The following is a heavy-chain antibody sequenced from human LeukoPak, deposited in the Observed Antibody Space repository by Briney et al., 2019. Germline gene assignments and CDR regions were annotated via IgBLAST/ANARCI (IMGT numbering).Heavy chain of an antibody. CDR1: GGSISSYY. V-gene: IGHV4-59*08. J-gene: IGHJ4*02. D-gene: IGHD3-10*01. CDR3: ARYMVRGANAFDY. CDR2: IYYSGST. Sequence: SETLSLTCTVSGGSISSYYWSWIRQPPGKGLEWIGYIYYSGSTNYNPSLKSRVTISVDTSKNQFSLKLSSVTAADMAVYYCARYMVRGANAFDYWGQGTLVTVSS.